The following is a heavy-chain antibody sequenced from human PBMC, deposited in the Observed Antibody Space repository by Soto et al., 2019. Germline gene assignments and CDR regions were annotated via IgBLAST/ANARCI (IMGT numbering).Heavy chain of an antibody. J-gene: IGHJ5*02. CDR2: IYYSGST. CDR1: GGSISSGDYY. D-gene: IGHD3-22*01. Sequence: SETLSPTCTVSGGSISSGDYYWSWIRQPPGKGLEWIGYIYYSGSTYYNPSLKSRVTISVDTSKNQFSLKLSSVTAADTAVYYCARASSSGYQLWFDPWGQGTLVTVSS. V-gene: IGHV4-30-4*01. CDR3: ARASSSGYQLWFDP.